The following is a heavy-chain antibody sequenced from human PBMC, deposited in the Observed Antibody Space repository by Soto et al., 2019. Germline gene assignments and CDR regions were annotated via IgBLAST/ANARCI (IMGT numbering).Heavy chain of an antibody. V-gene: IGHV4-61*08. J-gene: IGHJ4*02. CDR3: ARAPPLYDSSGYYSSAPDY. CDR1: GGSISSGGYY. D-gene: IGHD3-22*01. CDR2: IYYSGST. Sequence: SETLSLTCTVSGGSISSGGYYWSWIRQHPGKGLEWIGYIYYSGSTNYNPSLKSRVTISVDTSKNQFSLKLSSVTAADTAVYYCARAPPLYDSSGYYSSAPDYWGQGTLVTVSS.